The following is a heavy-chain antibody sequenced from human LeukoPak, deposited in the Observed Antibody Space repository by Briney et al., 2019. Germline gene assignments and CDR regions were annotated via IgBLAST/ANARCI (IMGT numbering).Heavy chain of an antibody. CDR3: ARDQGFSYYFYYMDV. D-gene: IGHD3-3*01. CDR1: GFTFSGYG. Sequence: PGGSLRLSCAASGFTFSGYGMHWVRQAPGKGLEWVAFIRYDESNKYYADSVKGRFTISRDNSKNTLYLQMNSLRTEDTAVYYCARDQGFSYYFYYMDVWGKGTTVTVSS. CDR2: IRYDESNK. V-gene: IGHV3-30*02. J-gene: IGHJ6*03.